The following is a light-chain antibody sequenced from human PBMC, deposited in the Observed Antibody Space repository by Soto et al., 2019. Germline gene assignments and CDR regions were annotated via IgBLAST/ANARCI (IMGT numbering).Light chain of an antibody. V-gene: IGLV2-11*01. Sequence: LTQPHSVSGSPGQSLTTPSTGTSSDVGGYNYVSWYQQHPGKAPKLMIYDVSKRPSGVPDRFSGSKSGNTASLTISGLQAEDEADYYCCSYAGSYTFVFGTGTKVTVL. J-gene: IGLJ1*01. CDR1: SSDVGGYNY. CDR2: DVS. CDR3: CSYAGSYTFV.